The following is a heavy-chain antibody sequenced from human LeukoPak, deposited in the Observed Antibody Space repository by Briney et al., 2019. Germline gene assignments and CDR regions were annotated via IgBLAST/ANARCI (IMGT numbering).Heavy chain of an antibody. Sequence: PGGSLRLSCAASGFTFSSYEMHWVRQAPGKGLEWVSYISSSDSTIYYADSVKGRFTISRDNAKNSLYLQMNSLRVEDTAVYYCAKVAKYYYGSETYYFFEHWGQGTPVTASS. CDR1: GFTFSSYE. CDR3: AKVAKYYYGSETYYFFEH. CDR2: ISSSDSTI. D-gene: IGHD3-10*01. J-gene: IGHJ4*02. V-gene: IGHV3-48*03.